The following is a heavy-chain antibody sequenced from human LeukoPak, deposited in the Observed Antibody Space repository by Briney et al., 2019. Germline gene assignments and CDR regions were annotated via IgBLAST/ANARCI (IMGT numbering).Heavy chain of an antibody. CDR3: AKGYYSSTSCYAFDY. CDR1: GFTFSSYA. Sequence: GGSLRLSCAASGFTFSSYAMSWVRQAPGKGLEWVSAISGSGGSTYYADSVKGRFTISRDNSKNTLYLQMNSLRAEDTAVYYCAKGYYSSTSCYAFDYWGQGTLVTVSS. V-gene: IGHV3-23*01. J-gene: IGHJ4*02. CDR2: ISGSGGST. D-gene: IGHD2-2*01.